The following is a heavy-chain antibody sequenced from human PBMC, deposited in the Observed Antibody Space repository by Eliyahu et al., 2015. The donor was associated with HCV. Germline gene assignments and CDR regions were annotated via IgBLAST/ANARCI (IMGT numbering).Heavy chain of an antibody. CDR3: ATSRHSWLLDY. CDR1: GGSFSGYY. CDR2: INHSGST. D-gene: IGHD6-13*01. J-gene: IGHJ4*02. Sequence: QVQLQQWGAGLLKPSETLSLTCAVYGGSFSGYYWSWIRQPPGKGLEWIGEINHSGSTNYNPSLKSRVTISVDTSKNQFSLKLSSVTAADTAVYYCATSRHSWLLDYWGQGTLVTVSS. V-gene: IGHV4-34*01.